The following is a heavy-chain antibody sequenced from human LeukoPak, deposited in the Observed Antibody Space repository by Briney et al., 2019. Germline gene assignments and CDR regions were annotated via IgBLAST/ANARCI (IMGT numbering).Heavy chain of an antibody. V-gene: IGHV1-69*05. CDR3: ARRGVAGPFDY. D-gene: IGHD6-19*01. Sequence: SVKVSCKASGDTFSSYAISWVRQAPGQGLEWMGGISPIFGTANYAQKFQGRVTITTDESTSTAYMELSSLRSEDTAVYYCARRGVAGPFDYWGQGTLVTVSS. CDR2: ISPIFGTA. J-gene: IGHJ4*02. CDR1: GDTFSSYA.